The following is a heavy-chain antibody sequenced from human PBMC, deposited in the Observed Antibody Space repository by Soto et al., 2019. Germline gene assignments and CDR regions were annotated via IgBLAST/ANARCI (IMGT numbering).Heavy chain of an antibody. Sequence: PGESLKISCKGSGYSFTSYWIGWVRQMPGKGLEWMGIIYPGDSDTRYSPSFQGQVTNSADKSISTAYLQWSSLKASDTAMYYCATRSHNSSSGTYYYYGMDVWGQGTTVTVSS. J-gene: IGHJ6*02. CDR1: GYSFTSYW. V-gene: IGHV5-51*01. CDR3: ATRSHNSSSGTYYYYGMDV. D-gene: IGHD6-6*01. CDR2: IYPGDSDT.